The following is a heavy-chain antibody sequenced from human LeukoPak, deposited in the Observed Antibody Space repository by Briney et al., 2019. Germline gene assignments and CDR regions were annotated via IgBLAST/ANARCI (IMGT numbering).Heavy chain of an antibody. Sequence: GGAPRLSSSASGVPFISYSMKWGRPAPRGRGVGVSCISSSSSYIYYADSVKGRFTISRDNAKNSLYLQMNSLRAEDTAVYYCAREVVDTNAFDIWGQGTMVTVSS. CDR3: AREVVDTNAFDI. CDR1: GVPFISYS. J-gene: IGHJ3*02. V-gene: IGHV3-21*01. CDR2: ISSSSSYI. D-gene: IGHD5-18*01.